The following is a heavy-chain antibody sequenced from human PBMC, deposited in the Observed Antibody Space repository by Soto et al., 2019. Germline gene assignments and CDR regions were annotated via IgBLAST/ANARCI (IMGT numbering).Heavy chain of an antibody. Sequence: QVQLQESGPGLVKPSETLSLTCTVSGGFVNSDTHSWSWIRQTPGKRLEWIGFIYSGGSTTNPSLRSRVTMSLDTSKNKFTLKLRSVIVADTAVYHCARFVRSCSATTCSTRADVWGQGITVTVSS. V-gene: IGHV4-61*01. CDR2: IYSGGST. J-gene: IGHJ6*02. D-gene: IGHD2-2*01. CDR3: ARFVRSCSATTCSTRADV. CDR1: GGFVNSDTHS.